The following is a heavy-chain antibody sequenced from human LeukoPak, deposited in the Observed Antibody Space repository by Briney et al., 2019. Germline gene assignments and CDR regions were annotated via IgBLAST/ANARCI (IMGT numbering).Heavy chain of an antibody. J-gene: IGHJ6*02. D-gene: IGHD3-3*01. Sequence: SETLSLTCTASGGSISSSSYYWGWIRQPPGKGLEWIGSIYYSGSTYYNPSLKSRVTISVDTSKNQFSLKLSSVTAADTAMYYCASLRITIFGVVPAPYGMDVWGQGTTGTVSS. CDR2: IYYSGST. CDR1: GGSISSSSYY. V-gene: IGHV4-39*07. CDR3: ASLRITIFGVVPAPYGMDV.